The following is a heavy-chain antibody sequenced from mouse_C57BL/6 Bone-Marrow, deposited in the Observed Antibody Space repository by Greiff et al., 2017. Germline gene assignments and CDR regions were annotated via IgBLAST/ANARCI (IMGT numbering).Heavy chain of an antibody. D-gene: IGHD1-1*01. V-gene: IGHV1-19*01. J-gene: IGHJ2*01. CDR1: GYTFTDYY. Sequence: EVQLQQSGPVLVKPGASVKMSCKASGYTFTDYYMNWVKQSHGKSLEWIGVINPYNGGTSYNQKFKGKATLTVDKSSSTAYMELNSLTSEDSAVYYCARLLRSYFVYWGQGTTLTVSS. CDR2: INPYNGGT. CDR3: ARLLRSYFVY.